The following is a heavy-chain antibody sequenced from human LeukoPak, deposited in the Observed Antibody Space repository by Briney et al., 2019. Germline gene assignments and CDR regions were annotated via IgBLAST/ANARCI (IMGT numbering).Heavy chain of an antibody. V-gene: IGHV1-18*01. D-gene: IGHD2-2*01. Sequence: GASVKVSCKASGYTFTSYGISWVRQAPGQGLEWMGWISAYNGNTNYAQKLQGRVTMTTDTSTSTAYMELRSLRSDDTAVYYCARDLSDIAVVRDAFDIWGQGTMVTVSS. CDR2: ISAYNGNT. CDR1: GYTFTSYG. CDR3: ARDLSDIAVVRDAFDI. J-gene: IGHJ3*02.